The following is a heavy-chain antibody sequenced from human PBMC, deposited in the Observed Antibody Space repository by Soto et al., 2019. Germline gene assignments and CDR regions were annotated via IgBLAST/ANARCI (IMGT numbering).Heavy chain of an antibody. Sequence: PSETLSLTCTFSGFSISSSSYCLGWFRQPPGKGLEWIGSIYYSGSTYYNPSLKSRVTISVDTSKNQFSLKLSSVTATDTAVYYCARDLTPRGPAAMSPPYYYMDVWGKGTTVTSP. V-gene: IGHV4-39*07. CDR3: ARDLTPRGPAAMSPPYYYMDV. J-gene: IGHJ6*03. CDR2: IYYSGST. CDR1: GFSISSSSYC. D-gene: IGHD2-2*01.